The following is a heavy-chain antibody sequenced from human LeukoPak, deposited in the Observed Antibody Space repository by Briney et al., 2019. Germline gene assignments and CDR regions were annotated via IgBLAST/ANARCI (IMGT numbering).Heavy chain of an antibody. CDR2: ISSSGGTI. D-gene: IGHD5-12*01. CDR1: GFTFSNYE. J-gene: IGHJ4*02. CDR3: ARSGYYCDY. Sequence: GGSLRLSCVASGFTFSNYEMNWVRQAPGKGLEWVSYISSSGGTIYYADSVKGRFTISRENDKNSLYLQMNSLRAEDTAVYYCARSGYYCDYWGQGTLVTVSS. V-gene: IGHV3-48*03.